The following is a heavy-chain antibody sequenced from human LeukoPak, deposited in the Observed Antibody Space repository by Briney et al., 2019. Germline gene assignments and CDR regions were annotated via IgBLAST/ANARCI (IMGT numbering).Heavy chain of an antibody. D-gene: IGHD5-12*01. V-gene: IGHV4-59*01. CDR3: ARAGYSGYDSGYNWFDP. CDR2: IYYSGST. CDR1: GGSISSYY. J-gene: IGHJ5*02. Sequence: SETLSLTCTVSGGSISSYYWSWIRQPPGKGLEWIGYIYYSGSTNYNPSLKSRVTISVDTSKNQFSLKLSSVTAADTAVYYCARAGYSGYDSGYNWFDPWGQGTLVTVSS.